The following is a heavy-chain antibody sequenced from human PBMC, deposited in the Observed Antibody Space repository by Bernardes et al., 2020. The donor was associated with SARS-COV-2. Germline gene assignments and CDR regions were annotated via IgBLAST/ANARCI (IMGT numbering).Heavy chain of an antibody. Sequence: SLRLSCATSGFTFSSYGMHWVRQSPGKGLEWVAVIWYDGSNKYYADSVKGRFTISRDNSKNTLYLQMNSLRAEDTAVYYCARDRGVVVPANFMDVWGQGTTVTVSS. D-gene: IGHD2-2*01. J-gene: IGHJ6*02. CDR1: GFTFSSYG. V-gene: IGHV3-33*01. CDR3: ARDRGVVVPANFMDV. CDR2: IWYDGSNK.